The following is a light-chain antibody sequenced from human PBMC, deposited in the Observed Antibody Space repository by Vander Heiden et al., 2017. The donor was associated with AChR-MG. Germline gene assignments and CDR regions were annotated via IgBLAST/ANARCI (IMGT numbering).Light chain of an antibody. Sequence: EIVLTQSPATLSFSPGERATLSCRASQSVSSYLAWYQQKPGQAPRLLIDDASNRATGIPARFSGSGSGTDFTLTISSLEPEDFAVYYCQQRSNWPPWTFGQGTKVEIK. CDR2: DAS. V-gene: IGKV3-11*01. CDR1: QSVSSY. J-gene: IGKJ1*01. CDR3: QQRSNWPPWT.